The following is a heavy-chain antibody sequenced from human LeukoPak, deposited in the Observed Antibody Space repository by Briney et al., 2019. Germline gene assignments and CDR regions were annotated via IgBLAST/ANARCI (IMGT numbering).Heavy chain of an antibody. CDR3: TNFDH. Sequence: PGGSLRPSCASSGFTFSSYGMHWVRQAPGKGLEWVAFIRSDGSNKSYADSVKGRFTNSRENSKNTLYLQMNSLRAEDTAVYYCTNFDHWGQGTLVTVSS. CDR2: IRSDGSNK. V-gene: IGHV3-30*02. CDR1: GFTFSSYG. J-gene: IGHJ4*02.